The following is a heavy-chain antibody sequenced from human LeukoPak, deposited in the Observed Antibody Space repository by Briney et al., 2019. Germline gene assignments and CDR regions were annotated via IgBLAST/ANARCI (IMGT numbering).Heavy chain of an antibody. V-gene: IGHV3-15*04. CDR1: SLTISDAW. D-gene: IGHD1-7*01. CDR2: TVSEIDGGTT. Sequence: PGGSLRLSCVAPSLTISDAWMSWVRQVPGKGLEWVGQTVSEIDGGTTDYATPVKGRFTISRDDSKSTLYLQMNSLKIEDTAVYYCTTDEDWNYARKDVWGQGATVIVSS. CDR3: TTDEDWNYARKDV. J-gene: IGHJ6*02.